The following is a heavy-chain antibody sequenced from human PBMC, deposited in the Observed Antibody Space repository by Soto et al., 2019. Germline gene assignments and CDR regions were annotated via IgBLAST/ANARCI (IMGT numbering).Heavy chain of an antibody. Sequence: GGSLRLSCAASGFTFSNYAIHWVRQAPGKGLEWVAVISYDGNTKFYADSVKGRFTVSRDNPKNTLCLQMNSLTVEDTAVYYCAKSSVVPAYYYYGMDVWGQGTTVTVSS. CDR1: GFTFSNYA. J-gene: IGHJ6*02. CDR2: ISYDGNTK. V-gene: IGHV3-30-3*01. D-gene: IGHD2-2*01. CDR3: AKSSVVPAYYYYGMDV.